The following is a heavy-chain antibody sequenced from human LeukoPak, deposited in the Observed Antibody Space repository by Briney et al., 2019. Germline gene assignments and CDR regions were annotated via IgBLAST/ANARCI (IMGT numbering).Heavy chain of an antibody. Sequence: GGSLRLSCAASGFIFSSYSMSWVRQAPGKGLEWVSVITGSGGNTYYADSVRGRFTISRDNSKNTLYLQMNSLRAEDTAVYYCAKDLLYSSGFSDYWGQGTLVTVSS. D-gene: IGHD6-19*01. J-gene: IGHJ4*02. CDR1: GFIFSSYS. V-gene: IGHV3-23*01. CDR2: ITGSGGNT. CDR3: AKDLLYSSGFSDY.